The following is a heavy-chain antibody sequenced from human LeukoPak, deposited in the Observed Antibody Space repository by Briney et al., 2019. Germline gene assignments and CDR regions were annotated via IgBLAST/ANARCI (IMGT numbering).Heavy chain of an antibody. CDR3: ARGNRDYDILTGYYGSGNWFDP. CDR1: GGSISSYY. J-gene: IGHJ5*02. V-gene: IGHV4-59*01. CDR2: IYYSGST. D-gene: IGHD3-9*01. Sequence: SETLSLTCTVSGGSISSYYWSWIRQPPGKGLEWIGYIYYSGSTNYNPSLKSRVTISVDTSKNQFSLKLSSVTAADTAVYYCARGNRDYDILTGYYGSGNWFDPWGQGTLVTVSS.